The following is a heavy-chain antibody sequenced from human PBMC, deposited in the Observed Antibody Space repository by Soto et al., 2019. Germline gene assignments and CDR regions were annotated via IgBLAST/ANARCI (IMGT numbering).Heavy chain of an antibody. Sequence: QVQLVQSGAEVKKPGASVKVSCKASGYTFTSFGISWVRQAPGQGLEWMGWISANNVYTDYAQILQGRVTMTTDTSTKTAYMELRSLRSDDPAVYYCARDDSSGPGRFDPWGQGTLVTVSS. D-gene: IGHD3-22*01. CDR2: ISANNVYT. CDR1: GYTFTSFG. J-gene: IGHJ5*02. V-gene: IGHV1-18*01. CDR3: ARDDSSGPGRFDP.